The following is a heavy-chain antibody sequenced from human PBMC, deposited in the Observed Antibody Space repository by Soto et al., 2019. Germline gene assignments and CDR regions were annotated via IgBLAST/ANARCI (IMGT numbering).Heavy chain of an antibody. CDR3: AQNSGDLTTPHFDY. V-gene: IGHV3-21*01. J-gene: IGHJ4*02. CDR2: ISSSSNYK. D-gene: IGHD4-17*01. CDR1: GFTFSTYS. Sequence: GESLRLSCAASGFTFSTYSMNWVRQAPGKGLEWVSSISSSSNYKYYADSVRGRFTISRANAKHSLYLQMHSLRAEDTAVYYCAQNSGDLTTPHFDYWGQGTLVTVSS.